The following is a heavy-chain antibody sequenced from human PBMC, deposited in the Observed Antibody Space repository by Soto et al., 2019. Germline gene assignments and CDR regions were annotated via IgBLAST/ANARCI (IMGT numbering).Heavy chain of an antibody. J-gene: IGHJ4*02. CDR3: APGRQKILDY. CDR2: ISSSDYST. Sequence: EVQLLESGGGLVQPGGSLRLSCAASGFTFSTYAMSWVRQAPGKGLEWVSGISSSDYSTYYADSVKGRFTISRDNPRKTLYLQMNSLRVDDTAVYYCAPGRQKILDYWGLGTLVTVSS. CDR1: GFTFSTYA. D-gene: IGHD2-15*01. V-gene: IGHV3-23*01.